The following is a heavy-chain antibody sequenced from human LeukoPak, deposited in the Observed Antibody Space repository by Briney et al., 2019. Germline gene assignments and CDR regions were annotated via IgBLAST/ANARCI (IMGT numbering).Heavy chain of an antibody. CDR2: IYTSGST. J-gene: IGHJ3*02. D-gene: IGHD3-9*01. V-gene: IGHV4-4*07. Sequence: SETLSLTCTVSGGSISSYYWSWIRQPAGKGLEWIGRIYTSGSTNYNPSLKSRVTMSVDTSKNQFSLKLSSVTAADTAVYYCARVYYDILTGLVGAFDIWGQGTMVTVSS. CDR1: GGSISSYY. CDR3: ARVYYDILTGLVGAFDI.